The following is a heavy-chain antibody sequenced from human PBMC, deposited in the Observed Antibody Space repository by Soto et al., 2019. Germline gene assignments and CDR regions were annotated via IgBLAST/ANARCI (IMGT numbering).Heavy chain of an antibody. D-gene: IGHD3-3*02. CDR1: GYTFTSYG. CDR2: ISAYNGNT. J-gene: IGHJ4*02. V-gene: IGHV1-18*04. CDR3: ARGGTFLEWLLYKPGDYSES. Sequence: ASVNVSCKASGYTFTSYGISWVRQAPGQGLEWMGWISAYNGNTNYAQKLQGRVTMTTDTSTSTAYMELRSLRSDDTAVYYCARGGTFLEWLLYKPGDYSESWGLGTLVTVSS.